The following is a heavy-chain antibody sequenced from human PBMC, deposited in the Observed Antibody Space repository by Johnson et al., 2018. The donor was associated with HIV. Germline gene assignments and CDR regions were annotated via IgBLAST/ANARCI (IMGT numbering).Heavy chain of an antibody. J-gene: IGHJ3*02. V-gene: IGHV3-33*08. CDR3: ARGGSSTSLDAFDI. CDR2: IWYDGSNK. CDR1: GFTFSSYG. Sequence: QVQVVESGGGVVQPGRSLRLSCAASGFTFSSYGMHWVRQAPGKGLEWVAVIWYDGSNKYYADFVKGRFTISRDNSKNTLYLQMNSLRAEDTAVYYCARGGSSTSLDAFDIWPRDNGHRLF. D-gene: IGHD2-2*01.